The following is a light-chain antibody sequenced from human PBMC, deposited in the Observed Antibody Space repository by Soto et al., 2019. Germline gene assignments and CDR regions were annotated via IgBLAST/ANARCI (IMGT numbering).Light chain of an antibody. CDR1: SSDVGGYNS. Sequence: QSVLTQPDSVSGSPGQSTTISCTGTSSDVGGYNSVSWYQQHPGKAPKLMIYEVSRRPSGVSNRFSGSKSANTASLTISGLQAEDEADYYCSSFTTSTTYVFGTGTKVTVL. V-gene: IGLV2-14*03. J-gene: IGLJ1*01. CDR2: EVS. CDR3: SSFTTSTTYV.